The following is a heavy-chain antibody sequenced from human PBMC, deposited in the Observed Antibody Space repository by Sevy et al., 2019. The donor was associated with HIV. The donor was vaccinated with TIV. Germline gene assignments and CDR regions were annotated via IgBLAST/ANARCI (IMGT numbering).Heavy chain of an antibody. CDR3: ATTKDYYDSSDTPFDS. Sequence: ASVKVSCKVSGYTLSQISMHWVRQAPGKGLEWMGSFDPEDSETIYAQKFQARVTMTEDTSTDTAYMELSSLRSDDTAVYYCATTKDYYDSSDTPFDSWGQGTLVTVSS. V-gene: IGHV1-24*01. CDR2: FDPEDSET. J-gene: IGHJ4*02. CDR1: GYTLSQIS. D-gene: IGHD3-22*01.